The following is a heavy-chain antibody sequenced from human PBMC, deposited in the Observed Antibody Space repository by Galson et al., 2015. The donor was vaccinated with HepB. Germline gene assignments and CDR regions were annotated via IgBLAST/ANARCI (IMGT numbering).Heavy chain of an antibody. Sequence: SVKVSCKASGYTFTSYYMHWVRQAPGQGLEWMGIINPSGGSTSYAQKFQGRVTMTRDTSTSTVYMELSSLRSEDTAVYYCARELVGSGSYYGERENWFDPWGQGTLVTVSS. CDR2: INPSGGST. D-gene: IGHD1-26*01. CDR3: ARELVGSGSYYGERENWFDP. J-gene: IGHJ5*02. V-gene: IGHV1-46*01. CDR1: GYTFTSYY.